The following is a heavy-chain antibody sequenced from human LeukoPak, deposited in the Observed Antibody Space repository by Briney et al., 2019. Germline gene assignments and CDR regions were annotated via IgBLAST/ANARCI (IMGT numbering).Heavy chain of an antibody. CDR3: AGHFVDEQLVLFDY. V-gene: IGHV4-61*02. Sequence: SETLSLTCTVSGGSISSGSYYWSWIRQPAGKGLEWIGRIYTSGSTNYNPSLKSRVTISVDTSKNQFSLKLSSVTAADTAVYYCAGHFVDEQLVLFDYWGQGTLVTVSS. D-gene: IGHD6-6*01. J-gene: IGHJ4*02. CDR2: IYTSGST. CDR1: GGSISSGSYY.